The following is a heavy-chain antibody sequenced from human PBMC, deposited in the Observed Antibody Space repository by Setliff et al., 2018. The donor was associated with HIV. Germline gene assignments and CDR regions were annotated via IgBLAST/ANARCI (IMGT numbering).Heavy chain of an antibody. CDR3: ARDQTGVAVAAFGGGSAWSDEGFDI. Sequence: SVKVSCKTSGGTLSNYVITWVRQAPGQGLEWMGMIIPMYNIPAYAQKFQGRVTFTADESTSTAYMELSSLSSEDTAVYYCARDQTGVAVAAFGGGSAWSDEGFDIWGQGTMVT. CDR2: IIPMYNIP. V-gene: IGHV1-69*13. D-gene: IGHD6-19*01. CDR1: GGTLSNYV. J-gene: IGHJ3*02.